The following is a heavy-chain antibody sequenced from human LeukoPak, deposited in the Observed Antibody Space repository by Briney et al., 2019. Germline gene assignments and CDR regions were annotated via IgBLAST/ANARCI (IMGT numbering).Heavy chain of an antibody. D-gene: IGHD2-2*01. V-gene: IGHV3-73*01. CDR1: GFTFSGSA. Sequence: GGYLRLSCAASGFTFSGSAMHWVRQASGKGLEWVGRIRSKANSYATAYAASVKGRFTISRDDSKNTAYLQMNSLRTDDTAVYYCTSAEPGGPAAFGRHYYYYGMDVWGQGTTVTVSS. CDR3: TSAEPGGPAAFGRHYYYYGMDV. J-gene: IGHJ6*02. CDR2: IRSKANSYAT.